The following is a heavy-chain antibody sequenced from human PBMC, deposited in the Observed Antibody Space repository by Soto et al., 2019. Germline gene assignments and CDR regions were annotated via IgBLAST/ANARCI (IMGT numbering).Heavy chain of an antibody. D-gene: IGHD3-10*01. CDR3: ARGHYGSGSHYFTGPWFDP. CDR2: VGTAGDT. J-gene: IGHJ5*02. CDR1: GFTFSSYD. V-gene: IGHV3-13*01. Sequence: GGSLRLSCAASGFTFSSYDMHWVRQATGKGLEWVSAVGTAGDTYYPGSVKGRFTISRENAKNSLYLQMNSLRAGDTAVYYCARGHYGSGSHYFTGPWFDPWGQGTLVTVSS.